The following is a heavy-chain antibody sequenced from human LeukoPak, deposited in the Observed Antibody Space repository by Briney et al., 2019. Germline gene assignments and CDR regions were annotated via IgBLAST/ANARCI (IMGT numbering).Heavy chain of an antibody. V-gene: IGHV1-18*01. CDR2: ISAYNGNI. D-gene: IGHD3-10*01. CDR3: ASFTMVRGVIKNWFDP. CDR1: GYTFTSYG. Sequence: GASVKVSCKASGYTFTSYGISWVRQAPGQGLEWMGWISAYNGNINYAQKLQGRVTTTTDTSTSTAYMELRSLRSDDTAVYYCASFTMVRGVIKNWFDPWGQGTLVTVSS. J-gene: IGHJ5*02.